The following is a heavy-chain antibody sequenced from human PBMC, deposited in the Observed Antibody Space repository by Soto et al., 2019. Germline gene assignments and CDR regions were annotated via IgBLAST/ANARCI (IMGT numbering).Heavy chain of an antibody. CDR3: ARGWHYSGSYYDAFDI. Sequence: GGSLRLSCAASGFTVSSNYMSWVRQAPGKGLEWVSVIYSGGSTYYADSVKGRFTISRDNSKNTLYLQMNSLRAEDTAVYYCARGWHYSGSYYDAFDIWGQGTMVTVSS. CDR1: GFTVSSNY. CDR2: IYSGGST. D-gene: IGHD1-26*01. J-gene: IGHJ3*02. V-gene: IGHV3-53*01.